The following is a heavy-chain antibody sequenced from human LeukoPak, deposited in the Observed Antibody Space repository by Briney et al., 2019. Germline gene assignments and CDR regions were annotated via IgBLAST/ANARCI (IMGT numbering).Heavy chain of an antibody. Sequence: GASVKVSCETSGYTFTKYLIHWVRQAPGQGLEWMGTINPQGDITNYAQRFQGRITLTEDTSTSTVYMELSSLTSEDTAVYYCARPSYCVADNCGYWLDPWGPGTLVTVSS. V-gene: IGHV1-46*01. CDR1: GYTFTKYL. CDR2: INPQGDIT. CDR3: ARPSYCVADNCGYWLDP. J-gene: IGHJ5*02. D-gene: IGHD2-21*01.